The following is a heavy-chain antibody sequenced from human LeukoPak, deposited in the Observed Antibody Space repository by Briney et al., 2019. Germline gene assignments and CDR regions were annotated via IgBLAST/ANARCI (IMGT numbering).Heavy chain of an antibody. CDR2: GNNK. CDR3: ARAVSQGYCSSSSCWGEWFDP. Sequence: GGSLRLSCAASGFTFSNYVIHWVRQAPGKGLEGVADGNNKYYADSVKGRFTISRDTSRNTLYLQMNSLRAEDTAVYYCARAVSQGYCSSSSCWGEWFDPWGQGTLVTVSS. D-gene: IGHD2-2*01. J-gene: IGHJ5*02. V-gene: IGHV3-30-3*01. CDR1: GFTFSNYV.